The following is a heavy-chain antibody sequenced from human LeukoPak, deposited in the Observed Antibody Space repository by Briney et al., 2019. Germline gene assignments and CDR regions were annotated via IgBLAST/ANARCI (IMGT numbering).Heavy chain of an antibody. CDR1: GFTFSSYW. Sequence: GGSLRLSCAASGFTFSSYWMSWVRQAPGKGLEWVANIKQDGSEKYYVDSVKGRFTISRDNAKNSLYLRMNSLRAEDTAVYYCAREGYSSGWYFRDYYGMDVWGQGTTVTVSS. J-gene: IGHJ6*02. CDR3: AREGYSSGWYFRDYYGMDV. D-gene: IGHD6-19*01. V-gene: IGHV3-7*01. CDR2: IKQDGSEK.